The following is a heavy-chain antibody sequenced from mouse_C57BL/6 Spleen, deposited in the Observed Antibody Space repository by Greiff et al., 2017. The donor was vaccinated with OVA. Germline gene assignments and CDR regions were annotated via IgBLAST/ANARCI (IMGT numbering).Heavy chain of an antibody. V-gene: IGHV2-3*01. CDR3: AKEDYGSGDMDY. Sequence: VPLVESVPCLVSPSPRLSLTCPVSGFSLTSYGVSWVRQPPGKGLEWLGVIWGDGSTNYHSALISSLSISKDNSKSQVFLKLNSLQTDDTATDYWAKEDYGSGDMDYWGQGTSVTVSS. J-gene: IGHJ4*01. CDR1: GFSLTSYG. D-gene: IGHD1-1*01. CDR2: IWGDGST.